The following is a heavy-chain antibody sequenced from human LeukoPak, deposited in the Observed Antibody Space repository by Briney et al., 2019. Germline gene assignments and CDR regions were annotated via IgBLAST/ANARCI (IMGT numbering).Heavy chain of an antibody. CDR1: GASISSSSYY. J-gene: IGHJ4*02. CDR3: ARMLVDNYDFWSGLIDY. CDR2: IYHSGST. D-gene: IGHD3-3*01. V-gene: IGHV4-30-2*01. Sequence: PSQTLSLTCTVSGASISSSSYYWSWIRQPPGKGLEWIGYIYHSGSTYYNPSLKSRVTISVDRSKNQFSLKLSSVTAADTAVYYCARMLVDNYDFWSGLIDYWGQGTLVTVSS.